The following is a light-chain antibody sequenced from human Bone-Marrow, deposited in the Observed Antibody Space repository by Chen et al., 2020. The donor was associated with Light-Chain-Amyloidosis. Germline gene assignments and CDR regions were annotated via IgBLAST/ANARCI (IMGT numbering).Light chain of an antibody. J-gene: IGKJ4*01. V-gene: IGKV3-20*01. CDR3: QQYGTSPLT. Sequence: ELVLTQSPGTLSLSPGEGANLSCRASQTISSNYLTWYQQKFGQAPRLLIYGSSSRATGIPDRFTGSGSGTDFTLTINRLEPEDFAMYYCQQYGTSPLTFGGWTKVEIQ. CDR2: GSS. CDR1: QTISSNY.